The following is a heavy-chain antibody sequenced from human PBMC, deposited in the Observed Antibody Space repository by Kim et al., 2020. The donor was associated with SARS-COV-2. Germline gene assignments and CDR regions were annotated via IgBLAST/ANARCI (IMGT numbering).Heavy chain of an antibody. CDR1: GFTFSSYA. CDR3: AYSSGSGTPRPLRRYFDY. CDR2: ISGSGGST. J-gene: IGHJ4*02. Sequence: GGSLRLSCAASGFTFSSYAMSWVRQAPGKGLEWVSAISGSGGSTYYADSVKGRFTISRDNSKNTLYLQMNSLRAEDTAVYYCAYSSGSGTPRPLRRYFDYWGQGTLVTVSS. D-gene: IGHD6-19*01. V-gene: IGHV3-23*01.